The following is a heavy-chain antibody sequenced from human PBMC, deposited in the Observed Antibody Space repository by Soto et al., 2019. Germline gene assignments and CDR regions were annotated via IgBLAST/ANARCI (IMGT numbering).Heavy chain of an antibody. CDR3: ARDKQLVRGGVCFDY. V-gene: IGHV3-7*01. J-gene: IGHJ4*02. D-gene: IGHD6-6*01. CDR2: IKQDGSEK. CDR1: GFTFSSYW. Sequence: GGSLRLSCAASGFTFSSYWMSWVRQAPGKGPEWVANIKQDGSEKYYVDSVKGRFTISRDNAKNSLYLQMNSLRAEDTAVYYCARDKQLVRGGVCFDYWGQGTLVTVSS.